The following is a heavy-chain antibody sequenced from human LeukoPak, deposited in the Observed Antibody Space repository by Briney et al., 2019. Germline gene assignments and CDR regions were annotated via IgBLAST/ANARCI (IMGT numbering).Heavy chain of an antibody. V-gene: IGHV3-23*01. CDR2: ISGSGGST. J-gene: IGHJ4*02. CDR3: AKDGLGDIVVVVAATSYFDY. CDR1: GFTFSSYA. Sequence: GGSLRLSCAVSGFTFSSYAMSWVRQAPGEGLEWVSAISGSGGSTYYADSVKGRFTISRDNSKNTLYLQMNSLRAEDTAVYYCAKDGLGDIVVVVAATSYFDYWGQGTLVTVSS. D-gene: IGHD2-15*01.